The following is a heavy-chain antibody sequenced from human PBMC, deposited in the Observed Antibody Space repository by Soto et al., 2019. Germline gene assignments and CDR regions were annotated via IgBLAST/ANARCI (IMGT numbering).Heavy chain of an antibody. Sequence: EVQLVESGGGLVKPGGSLRLSCAASGLTFSTYGMNWVRQAPGKGLEWVSSINSGGDYFDYADSVKGRLTISIDNAKNALYLQLDSLRVEDTAVYYCATDGAAGAALGVWGQGTTVTVSS. CDR2: INSGGDYF. CDR1: GLTFSTYG. V-gene: IGHV3-21*01. CDR3: ATDGAAGAALGV. J-gene: IGHJ6*02. D-gene: IGHD6-13*01.